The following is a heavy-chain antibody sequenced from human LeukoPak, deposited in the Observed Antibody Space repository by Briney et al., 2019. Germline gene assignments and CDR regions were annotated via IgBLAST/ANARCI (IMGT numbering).Heavy chain of an antibody. J-gene: IGHJ6*03. D-gene: IGHD3-22*01. V-gene: IGHV3-48*03. CDR1: GFTFSSYE. Sequence: GGSLRLSCAASGFTFSSYEMNWVRQAPGKGLEGVSYISSSGSTIYYADSVKGRFTISRDNAKNSLYLQMNSLRAEDTAVYYCASYDSSRYYYMDVWGKGTTVTISS. CDR3: ASYDSSRYYYMDV. CDR2: ISSSGSTI.